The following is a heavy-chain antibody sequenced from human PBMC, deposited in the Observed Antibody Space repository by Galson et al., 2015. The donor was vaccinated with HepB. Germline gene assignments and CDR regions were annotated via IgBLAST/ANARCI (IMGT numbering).Heavy chain of an antibody. J-gene: IGHJ4*02. D-gene: IGHD3-10*01. CDR1: GFTFSSYS. V-gene: IGHV3-48*02. Sequence: SLRLSCAAPGFTFSSYSMIWVRQAPGKGLEWISYISSSGNTIYCADSVKGRFTISRDNAKKSLFLQMNSLRDEDTAVYYCARSLYSWEFPGALIDYWGQGTLVTVSS. CDR2: ISSSGNTI. CDR3: ARSLYSWEFPGALIDY.